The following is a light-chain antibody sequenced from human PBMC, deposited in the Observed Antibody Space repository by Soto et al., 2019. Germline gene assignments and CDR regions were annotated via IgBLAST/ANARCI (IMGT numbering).Light chain of an antibody. CDR2: DAS. Sequence: DIQMTQSPSTLSASVGDRVTITCRASRSISKWLAWYKQRPGIAPKLLIFDASILQSGVPSRFSGSGSGTEFTLSISRLQTDDFATYYCQQYGSFSPITFGGGTKVEI. V-gene: IGKV1-5*01. CDR3: QQYGSFSPIT. CDR1: RSISKW. J-gene: IGKJ4*01.